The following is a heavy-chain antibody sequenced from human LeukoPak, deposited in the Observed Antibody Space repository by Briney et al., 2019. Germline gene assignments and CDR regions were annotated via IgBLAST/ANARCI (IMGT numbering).Heavy chain of an antibody. CDR2: TYYSGST. CDR1: GGSISSGGYY. J-gene: IGHJ3*02. V-gene: IGHV4-31*03. CDR3: ARTMDGYKAFDI. Sequence: PSETLSLTCTVSGGSISSGGYYWSWIRQHPGKGLEWIGYTYYSGSTYYNPSLKSRVTISVDTSKNQFSLKLSSVTAADTAVYYCARTMDGYKAFDIWGQGTMVTVSS. D-gene: IGHD5-24*01.